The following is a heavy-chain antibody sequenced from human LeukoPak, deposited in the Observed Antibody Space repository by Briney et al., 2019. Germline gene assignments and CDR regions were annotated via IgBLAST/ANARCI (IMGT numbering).Heavy chain of an antibody. D-gene: IGHD3-10*01. CDR1: GFSLSTSGLG. CDR3: AHRRGFGELLFDY. V-gene: IGHV2-5*01. J-gene: IGHJ4*02. CDR2: IYWNDDK. Sequence: SGPTLVKPTQTLTLTCTFSGFSLSTSGLGVGWLRQPPGKALEWLALIYWNDDKLYSPSLKSRLIITKDTSKNQVVLTMINMDPVDTATYYCAHRRGFGELLFDYWGQGTLVTVSS.